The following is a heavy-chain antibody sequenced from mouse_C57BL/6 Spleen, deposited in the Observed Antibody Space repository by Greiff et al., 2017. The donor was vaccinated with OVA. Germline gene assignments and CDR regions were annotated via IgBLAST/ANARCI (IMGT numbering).Heavy chain of an antibody. CDR3: ARPTNSYFDD. CDR2: IDPSDSYT. D-gene: IGHD2-10*01. J-gene: IGHJ2*01. V-gene: IGHV1-69*01. CDR1: GYTFTSYW. Sequence: VQLQQPGAELVMPGASVKLSCKASGYTFTSYWMHWVKQRPGQGLEWIGEIDPSDSYTNYNQKFKGKSTLTVDKSSSTAYMQLSSLTSEDSAVYYCARPTNSYFDDWGQGTTLTVSS.